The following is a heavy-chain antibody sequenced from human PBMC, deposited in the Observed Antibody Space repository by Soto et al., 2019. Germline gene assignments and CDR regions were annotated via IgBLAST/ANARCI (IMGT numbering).Heavy chain of an antibody. V-gene: IGHV1-69*13. CDR1: GGAFSSYA. D-gene: IGHD2-2*01. CDR2: IIPIFGTA. Sequence: SVKVSCKASGGAFSSYAISWVRQAPGQGLEWMGGIIPIFGTANYAQKFQGRVTITADESTSTAYMELSSLRSEDTAVYYCAREEKGYCSSTSCLGHFDYWGQGTLVTVSS. J-gene: IGHJ4*02. CDR3: AREEKGYCSSTSCLGHFDY.